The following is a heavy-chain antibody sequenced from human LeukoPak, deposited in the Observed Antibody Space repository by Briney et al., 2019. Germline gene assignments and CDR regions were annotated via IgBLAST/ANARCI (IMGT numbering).Heavy chain of an antibody. CDR2: ISSSTTYI. J-gene: IGHJ4*02. Sequence: GGSLRLSCAASGFTFSDFTMSWVRQAPGKGLEWVSSISSSTTYIYYTDSVKGRFTISRDNAENSLYLQMNSLRDEDTAVYYCARGGSGYSYGKIDSWGQGILVTVSS. CDR3: ARGGSGYSYGKIDS. D-gene: IGHD5-18*01. CDR1: GFTFSDFT. V-gene: IGHV3-21*01.